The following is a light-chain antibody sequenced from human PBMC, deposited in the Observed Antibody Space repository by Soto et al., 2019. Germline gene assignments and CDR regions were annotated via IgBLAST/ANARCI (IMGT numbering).Light chain of an antibody. V-gene: IGLV4-69*01. J-gene: IGLJ2*01. CDR3: QTWGTGVLV. Sequence: QPVLTQSPSASASLGASVKRTCTLSSGHSRYAIAWHQQHPEKGPRYLMTVNSDGSHTKGDGIPDRFSGSSSGTERYLTISSLQSEDEADYFCQTWGTGVLVFGGGTTLTVL. CDR1: SGHSRYA. CDR2: VNSDGSH.